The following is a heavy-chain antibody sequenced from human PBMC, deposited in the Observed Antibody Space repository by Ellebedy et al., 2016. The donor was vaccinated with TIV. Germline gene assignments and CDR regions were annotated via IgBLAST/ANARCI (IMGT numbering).Heavy chain of an antibody. D-gene: IGHD6-19*01. CDR3: ARVGAVAGQYGMDV. CDR2: INPNSGGT. CDR1: GYTFTGYY. V-gene: IGHV1-2*02. J-gene: IGHJ6*02. Sequence: ASVKVSCKASGYTFTGYYMHWVRQAPGQGLEWMGWINPNSGGTNYAQKFQGRVTMTRDTSISTAYMELSRLRSDDTAVYYCARVGAVAGQYGMDVWGQGTTVTVSS.